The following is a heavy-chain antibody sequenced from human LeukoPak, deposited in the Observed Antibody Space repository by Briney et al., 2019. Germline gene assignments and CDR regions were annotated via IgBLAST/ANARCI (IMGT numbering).Heavy chain of an antibody. CDR2: ISWNSGSI. V-gene: IGHV3-9*01. CDR3: ARDRRYDFWSGNNWFDP. D-gene: IGHD3-3*01. Sequence: GGSLRLSCAASGFTFDDYAMHWVRQASGEGLEWVSGISWNSGSISYADSVKGRFTISRDNAKNSLYLQMNSLRAEDTAVYYCARDRRYDFWSGNNWFDPWGQGTQVTVSS. J-gene: IGHJ5*02. CDR1: GFTFDDYA.